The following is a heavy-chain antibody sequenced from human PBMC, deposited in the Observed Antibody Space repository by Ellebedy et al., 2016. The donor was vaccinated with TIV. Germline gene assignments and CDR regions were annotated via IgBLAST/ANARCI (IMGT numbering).Heavy chain of an antibody. D-gene: IGHD6-13*01. J-gene: IGHJ4*02. Sequence: SLKISXVASGFTFDDYAMHWVRQAPGKGLEWVSGISWNSGTIDYADSVKGRFTISRDTAKNSLFLQMNSLRGEDTALYYCAKHISRRNWYPPALDYWGQGTLVTVSS. V-gene: IGHV3-9*01. CDR3: AKHISRRNWYPPALDY. CDR2: ISWNSGTI. CDR1: GFTFDDYA.